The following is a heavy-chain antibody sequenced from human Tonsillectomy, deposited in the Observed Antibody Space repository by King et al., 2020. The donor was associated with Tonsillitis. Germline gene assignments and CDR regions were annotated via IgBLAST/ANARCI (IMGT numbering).Heavy chain of an antibody. Sequence: VQLVESGGGVVQPGRSLRLSCVASGFTFSIYGMHWVRQAPGKGLEWVAVISSDGSDEYYADSVKGRFTISRDNSKNTVDLQMNSLRAEDTAVYYCARGPYDSGTIYYFDYWGQGTLVTVSS. J-gene: IGHJ4*02. CDR2: ISSDGSDE. CDR1: GFTFSIYG. CDR3: ARGPYDSGTIYYFDY. V-gene: IGHV3-30*03. D-gene: IGHD3-10*01.